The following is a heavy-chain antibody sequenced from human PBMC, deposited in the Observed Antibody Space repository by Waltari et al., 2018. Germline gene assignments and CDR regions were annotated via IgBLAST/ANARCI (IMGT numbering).Heavy chain of an antibody. J-gene: IGHJ3*02. V-gene: IGHV4-39*01. Sequence: QLQLQESGPGLVKPSETLSLTCTVSGGSISSSSYYWGWIRQPPGKGLEWIGSIYYSGYTYYNPSLKGRVTISVDTSKNQFSLKLSSVTAADTAVYYCARHLQHLVKAFDIWGQGTMVTVSS. CDR2: IYYSGYT. D-gene: IGHD6-13*01. CDR1: GGSISSSSYY. CDR3: ARHLQHLVKAFDI.